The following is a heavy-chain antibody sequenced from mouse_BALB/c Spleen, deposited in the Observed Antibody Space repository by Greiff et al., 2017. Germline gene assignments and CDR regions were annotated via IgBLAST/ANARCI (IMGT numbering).Heavy chain of an antibody. CDR2: ISSGGGST. J-gene: IGHJ4*01. CDR3: ARHPLTTAIYAMDY. V-gene: IGHV5-12-1*01. CDR1: GFAFSSYD. D-gene: IGHD1-2*01. Sequence: EVMLVESGGGLVKPGGSLKLSCAASGFAFSSYDMSWVRQTPEKRLEWVEYISSGGGSTYYPDTVKGRITISRDNAKNTLYLQMSSLKSEDTAMYYCARHPLTTAIYAMDYWGQGTSVTVSS.